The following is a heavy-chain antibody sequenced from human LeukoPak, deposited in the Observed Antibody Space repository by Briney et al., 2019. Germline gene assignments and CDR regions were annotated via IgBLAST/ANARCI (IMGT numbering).Heavy chain of an antibody. J-gene: IGHJ4*02. Sequence: SQTLSLTCTVSGGSISSGSYYWSWIRQPAGKGLEWIGRIYTSGSTNYNPSLKSRVTISVDTSKNQFSLKLSSVTAADTAVYYCARARELQYYFDYWGQGTLVTVSS. D-gene: IGHD1-7*01. CDR3: ARARELQYYFDY. V-gene: IGHV4-61*02. CDR2: IYTSGST. CDR1: GGSISSGSYY.